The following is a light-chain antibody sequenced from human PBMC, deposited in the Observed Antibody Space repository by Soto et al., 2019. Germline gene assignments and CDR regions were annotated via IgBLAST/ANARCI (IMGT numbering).Light chain of an antibody. CDR3: QQTTTFPLP. Sequence: DIQMTQSPSSVSASVGDRVTITCRASQGITSWLAWYQQKPGKAPKLLIYRASNLQSGVPSRFSGSGSGTDFALTISGLQHAYFATYYCQQTTTFPLPFGGGTKVEIK. CDR2: RAS. V-gene: IGKV1-12*01. CDR1: QGITSW. J-gene: IGKJ4*01.